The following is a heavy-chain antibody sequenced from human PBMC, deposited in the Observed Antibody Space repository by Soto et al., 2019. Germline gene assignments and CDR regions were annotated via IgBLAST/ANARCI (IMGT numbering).Heavy chain of an antibody. CDR2: IYHSGST. V-gene: IGHV4-4*02. CDR1: GGSISSSNW. CDR3: AGPYYYDSSGYHFHFPD. D-gene: IGHD3-22*01. Sequence: SETLSLTCAVSGGSISSSNWWSWVRQPPGKGLEWIGEIYHSGSTNYNPSLKSRVTISVDKSKNQFSLKLSSVTAADTAVYYCAGPYYYDSSGYHFHFPDWGQGTLVTVSS. J-gene: IGHJ4*02.